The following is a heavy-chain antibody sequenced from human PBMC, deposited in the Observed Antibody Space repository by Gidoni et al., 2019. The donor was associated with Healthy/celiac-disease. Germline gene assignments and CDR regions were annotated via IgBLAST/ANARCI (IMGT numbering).Heavy chain of an antibody. D-gene: IGHD6-13*01. J-gene: IGHJ5*02. V-gene: IGHV4-39*01. Sequence: QLQLQESGPGLVKPSETLSLTCTVSGGSISSSSYYWGWIRQPPGKGLEWIGSIYYSGSTYYNPSLKSRVTISVDTSKNQFSLKLSSVTAADTAVYYCAVYSSSWRNWFDPWGQGTLVTVSS. CDR2: IYYSGST. CDR1: GGSISSSSYY. CDR3: AVYSSSWRNWFDP.